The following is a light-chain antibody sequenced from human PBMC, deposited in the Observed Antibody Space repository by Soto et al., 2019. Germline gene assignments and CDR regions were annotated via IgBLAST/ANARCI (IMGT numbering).Light chain of an antibody. CDR1: QSVSSN. Sequence: IVMTQSPATLSVSPGERATLSCRASQSVSSNLAWYQQKPGQAPRLLIYGSSTRATGIPARVSGSGSGTEFTLTISSLQSEDFAVYYCQQYNNWPLPFGQGTKVDIK. CDR2: GSS. CDR3: QQYNNWPLP. J-gene: IGKJ1*01. V-gene: IGKV3-15*01.